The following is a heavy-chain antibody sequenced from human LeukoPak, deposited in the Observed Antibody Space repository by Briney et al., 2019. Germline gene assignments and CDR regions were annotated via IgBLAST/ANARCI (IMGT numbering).Heavy chain of an antibody. J-gene: IGHJ6*03. CDR3: ARHLQYSYYYYMDV. CDR1: GGSISSSSYY. CDR2: IYYSGST. Sequence: SETLSLTCTVSGGSISSSSYYWGWIRQPPGKGLEWIGYIYYSGSTYYNPSLKSRVTIFVDTSKNEFSLNMSSVTAADTAVYYCARHLQYSYYYYMDVWGSGTTVTVSS. D-gene: IGHD5-24*01. V-gene: IGHV4-39*01.